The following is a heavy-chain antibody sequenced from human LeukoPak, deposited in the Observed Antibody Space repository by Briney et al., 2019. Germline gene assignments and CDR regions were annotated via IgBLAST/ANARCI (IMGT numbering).Heavy chain of an antibody. Sequence: GGSLRLSCAASGFTFSSYSMNWARQAPGKGLEWVSYISNTGSPIYYADSVRGRFSISRDNARNSLYLQMNSLRAEDTAVYYCTRTVYSTTWERWFDPWGQGTLVTVSS. CDR3: TRTVYSTTWERWFDP. J-gene: IGHJ5*02. CDR2: ISNTGSPI. D-gene: IGHD6-13*01. CDR1: GFTFSSYS. V-gene: IGHV3-48*04.